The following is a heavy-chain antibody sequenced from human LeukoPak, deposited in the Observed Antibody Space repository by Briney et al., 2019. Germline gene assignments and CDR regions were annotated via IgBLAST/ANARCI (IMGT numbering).Heavy chain of an antibody. CDR1: GYTFTRYY. CDR2: INTNSGGT. J-gene: IGHJ4*02. Sequence: ASVKVSCKASGYTFTRYYLHWVRQAPGQGLEWMGWINTNSGGTNNAQKFQGRVTMTRDTSISTADMELSRLRSDYTAVDYCASGDYDSSKPFDYWGQGTLVTVSA. V-gene: IGHV1-2*02. D-gene: IGHD3-22*01. CDR3: ASGDYDSSKPFDY.